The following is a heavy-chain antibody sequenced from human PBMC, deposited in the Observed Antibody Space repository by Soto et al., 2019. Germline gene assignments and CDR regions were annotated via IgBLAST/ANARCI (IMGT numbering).Heavy chain of an antibody. CDR2: ISAYNGNT. D-gene: IGHD6-19*01. CDR3: ARPSGWYSGGAFDI. V-gene: IGHV1-18*01. Sequence: ASVKVSCKASGYTFTSYGISWVRQAPGQGLEWMGWISAYNGNTNYAQKLQGRVTMTRDTSTSTVYMDLSSLRSEDTAVYYCARPSGWYSGGAFDIWGQGTMVTVSS. CDR1: GYTFTSYG. J-gene: IGHJ3*02.